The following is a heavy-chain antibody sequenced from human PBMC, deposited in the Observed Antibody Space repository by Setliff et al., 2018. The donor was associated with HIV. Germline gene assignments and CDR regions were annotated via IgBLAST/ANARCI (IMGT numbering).Heavy chain of an antibody. V-gene: IGHV4-31*03. CDR1: GVSVSSGGYY. D-gene: IGHD2-2*01. Sequence: SETLSLTCTVSGVSVSSGGYYWSWIRQHPGKGLEWIGDVHHTGTSYFNPSLKSRITISVDTSKNHFSLKLGFVTAADTAVYYCARGESTTWDLAEYFQHWGHGTLVTVSS. J-gene: IGHJ1*01. CDR3: ARGESTTWDLAEYFQH. CDR2: VHHTGTS.